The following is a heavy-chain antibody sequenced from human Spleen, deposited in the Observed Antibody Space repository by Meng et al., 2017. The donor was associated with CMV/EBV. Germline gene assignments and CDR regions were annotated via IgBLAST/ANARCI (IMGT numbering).Heavy chain of an antibody. CDR1: GFSLRTSGVG. CDR3: AHSSISGFFRY. J-gene: IGHJ4*02. CDR2: IYWDDDK. V-gene: IGHV2-5*02. D-gene: IGHD6-6*01. Sequence: CTFSGFSLRTSGVGVVWIRQPPGKALEWLTLIYWDDDKRYSPSLKSRLTITKDTSKNQVVLTMTNMDPMDIATYYYAHSSISGFFRYWGQGSLVTVSS.